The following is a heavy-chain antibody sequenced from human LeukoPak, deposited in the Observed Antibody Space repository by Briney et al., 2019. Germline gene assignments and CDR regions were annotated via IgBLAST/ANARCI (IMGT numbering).Heavy chain of an antibody. D-gene: IGHD1-26*01. Sequence: GGSLRLSRGASGFSDSNNYMSWVSQAPGKGLEWVSVIYRDDSTYYADSVTGRFTISRDNSRNTLYLQMNRLRAEDADVYYCARDRSFRGNCYFDYWDPGGGVTVTS. J-gene: IGHJ4*02. CDR2: IYRDDST. V-gene: IGHV3-66*01. CDR3: ARDRSFRGNCYFDY. CDR1: GFSDSNNY.